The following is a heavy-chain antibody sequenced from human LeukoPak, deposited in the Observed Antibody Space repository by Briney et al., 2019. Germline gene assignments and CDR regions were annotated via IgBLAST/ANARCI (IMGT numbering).Heavy chain of an antibody. CDR1: GFSFSSYG. D-gene: IGHD3-16*02. CDR3: ASLTMITFGGVIPAFDY. Sequence: GGSLRLSCAASGFSFSSYGMHWVRQAPGKGLEWVSSISSSSYIYYADSVKGRFTISRDNAKNSLYLQMNSLRAEDTAVYYCASLTMITFGGVIPAFDYWGQGTLVTVSS. V-gene: IGHV3-21*01. CDR2: ISSSSYI. J-gene: IGHJ4*02.